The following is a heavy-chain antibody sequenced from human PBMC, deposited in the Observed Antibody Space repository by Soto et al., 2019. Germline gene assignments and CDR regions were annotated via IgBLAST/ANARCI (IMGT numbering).Heavy chain of an antibody. CDR1: GGSISSYY. CDR2: IYYSGST. D-gene: IGHD6-19*01. J-gene: IGHJ4*02. V-gene: IGHV4-59*01. CDR3: ARDSSAVAGIAVDY. Sequence: SETLSLTXTVPGGSISSYYWSWIRQPPGKGLEWIGYIYYSGSTNYNPSLKSQVTISVDTSKNQFSLKLSSVTAADTAVYYCARDSSAVAGIAVDYWGQGTLVTVS.